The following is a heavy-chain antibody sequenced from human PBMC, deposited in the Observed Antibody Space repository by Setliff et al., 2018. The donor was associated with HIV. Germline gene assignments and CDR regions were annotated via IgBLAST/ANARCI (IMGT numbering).Heavy chain of an antibody. CDR2: INPYSGVT. CDR3: AREGVVLAAIPERWFDP. Sequence: ASVKVSCKASGHTFTGYFLHWVRQAPGQGLEWMGWINPYSGVTKYAQKFQGRVTMTGDTSISTAYMELSRLRSDDTAVYYCAREGVVLAAIPERWFDPWGQGTLVTVSS. D-gene: IGHD2-15*01. CDR1: GHTFTGYF. V-gene: IGHV1-2*02. J-gene: IGHJ5*02.